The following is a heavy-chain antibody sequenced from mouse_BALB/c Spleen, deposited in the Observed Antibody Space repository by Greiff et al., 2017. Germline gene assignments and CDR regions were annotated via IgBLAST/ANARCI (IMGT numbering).Heavy chain of an antibody. CDR3: ARSQYYFDY. Sequence: EVQVVESGGGLVQPGGSRKLSCAASGFTFSSFGMHWVRQAPEKGLEWVAYISSGSSTIYYADTVKGRFTISRDNPKNTLFLQMTSLRSEDTAMYYCARSQYYFDYWGQGTTLTVSS. CDR2: ISSGSSTI. CDR1: GFTFSSFG. V-gene: IGHV5-17*02. J-gene: IGHJ2*01.